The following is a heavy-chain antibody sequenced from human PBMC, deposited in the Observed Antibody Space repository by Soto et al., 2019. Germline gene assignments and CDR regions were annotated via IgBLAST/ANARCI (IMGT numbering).Heavy chain of an antibody. CDR3: AKDQYYYYYGMDV. CDR2: ISGSGGST. Sequence: GGSLRLSCAASGFTFSSYAMSWVRQAPGKGLEWVSAISGSGGSTYYTDSVKGRFTISRDNSKNTLYLQMNSLRAEDTAVYYCAKDQYYYYYGMDVWGQGTTVTVSS. J-gene: IGHJ6*02. CDR1: GFTFSSYA. V-gene: IGHV3-23*01.